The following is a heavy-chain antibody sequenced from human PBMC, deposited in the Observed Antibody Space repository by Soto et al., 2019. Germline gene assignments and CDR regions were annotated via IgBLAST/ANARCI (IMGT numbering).Heavy chain of an antibody. CDR2: TYYRSNWRH. J-gene: IGHJ4*02. CDR3: ARGVAGSGFVL. Sequence: SQTLSLTSAISGDTVSITTAASNCIRSCPSRGLEWLGRTYYRSNWRHDYAVSVRSRITVNTDTSKNHFSLQLNSVTPDATAVYYCARGVAGSGFVLWGQGTLVTVSS. CDR1: GDTVSITTAA. V-gene: IGHV6-1*01. D-gene: IGHD6-19*01.